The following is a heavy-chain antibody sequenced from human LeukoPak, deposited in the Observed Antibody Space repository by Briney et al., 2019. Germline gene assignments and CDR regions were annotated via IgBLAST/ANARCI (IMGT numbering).Heavy chain of an antibody. Sequence: GASVKVSCKASGYTFTSYYMVWVRQAPGQGLEGMGIINPSGGSTSYAQKVQGRVTMTRDMSTSTVYMELSSLRSEDTAVYYCARMSNVDPAMVFDYWGQGTLVTVSS. D-gene: IGHD5-18*01. J-gene: IGHJ4*02. CDR1: GYTFTSYY. CDR3: ARMSNVDPAMVFDY. CDR2: INPSGGST. V-gene: IGHV1-46*01.